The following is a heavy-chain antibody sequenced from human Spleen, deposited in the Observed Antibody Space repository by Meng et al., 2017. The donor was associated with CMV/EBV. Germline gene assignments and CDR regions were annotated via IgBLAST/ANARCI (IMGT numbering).Heavy chain of an antibody. Sequence: ASVKVSCKASGYTFTSYGFSWVRQAPGQGLEWMGWINTDNGNTHYSQKLQGRVTMTTDTSTSTAYMELRSLTSDDTAVYYCARDPVGGSYYFGYWGQGTLVTVSS. V-gene: IGHV1-18*01. J-gene: IGHJ4*02. CDR1: GYTFTSYG. CDR2: INTDNGNT. CDR3: ARDPVGGSYYFGY. D-gene: IGHD1-26*01.